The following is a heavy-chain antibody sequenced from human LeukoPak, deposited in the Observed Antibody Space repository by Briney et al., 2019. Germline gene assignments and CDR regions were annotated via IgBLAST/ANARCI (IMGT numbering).Heavy chain of an antibody. Sequence: ASVKVSCKASGYTLTSYGISWVRQAPGQGLEWMGWISAYNGNTNYAQKLQGRVTMTTDTSTSTAYMELRSLRSDDTAVYYCARDPCDSSGYCPYYYYGMDVWGQGTTVTVSS. V-gene: IGHV1-18*01. CDR3: ARDPCDSSGYCPYYYYGMDV. J-gene: IGHJ6*02. CDR1: GYTLTSYG. D-gene: IGHD3-22*01. CDR2: ISAYNGNT.